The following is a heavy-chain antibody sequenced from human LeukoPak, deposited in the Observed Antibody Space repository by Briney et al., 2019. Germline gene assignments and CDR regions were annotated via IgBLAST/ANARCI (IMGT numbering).Heavy chain of an antibody. J-gene: IGHJ4*02. CDR2: IGSSGTTR. CDR1: GFPFSVFE. D-gene: IGHD6-19*01. V-gene: IGHV3-48*03. Sequence: GGSLRLSCAVSGFPFSVFEMSWVRQAPGKGLEWVSNIGSSGTTRYYADSVKGRFSISRDNAKNSLYLQMNSLRVEDTGVYYCALLAVASDFDYWGQGALVTVSS. CDR3: ALLAVASDFDY.